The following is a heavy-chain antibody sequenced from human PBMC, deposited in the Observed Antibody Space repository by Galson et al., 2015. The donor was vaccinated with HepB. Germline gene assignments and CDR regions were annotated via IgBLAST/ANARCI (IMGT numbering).Heavy chain of an antibody. D-gene: IGHD3-10*01. V-gene: IGHV1-2*04. CDR1: GYTFTGYY. CDR3: ARGAVLLWFGASDYYGMDV. Sequence: SVKVSCKASGYTFTGYYMHWVRQAPGQGLEWMGWINPNSGGTNYAQKFQGWVTMTRDTSISTAYMELSRLRSDDTAVYYCARGAVLLWFGASDYYGMDVWGQGTTVTVSS. J-gene: IGHJ6*02. CDR2: INPNSGGT.